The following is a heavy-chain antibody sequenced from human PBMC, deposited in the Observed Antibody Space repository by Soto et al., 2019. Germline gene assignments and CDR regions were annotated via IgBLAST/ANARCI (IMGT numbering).Heavy chain of an antibody. D-gene: IGHD3-3*01. V-gene: IGHV4-30-2*01. J-gene: IGHJ3*02. CDR1: GGSISSGGYS. Sequence: PSETLSLTCAVSGGSISSGGYSWSWIRQPPGKGLEWIGYIYHSGSTYYNPSLKSRVTISVDRSKNQFSLKLSSVTAADTAVYYCARVLAYDFWSGYYIGNAFDIWGQGTMVTVSS. CDR2: IYHSGST. CDR3: ARVLAYDFWSGYYIGNAFDI.